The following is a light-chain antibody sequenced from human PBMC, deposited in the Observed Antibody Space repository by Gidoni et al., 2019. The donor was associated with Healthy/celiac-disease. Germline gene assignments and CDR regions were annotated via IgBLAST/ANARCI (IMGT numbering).Light chain of an antibody. CDR2: QDS. J-gene: IGLJ1*01. CDR3: QAWDSSTAV. CDR1: KLGDKY. V-gene: IGLV3-1*01. Sequence: SYELTQPPQVSVSPGQTASITCSGDKLGDKYACWYQQRPGQSPVLVIYQDSKRPSGIPERFSGSNAGNTATLTISGTQAMDEADYYCQAWDSSTAVFGTGTKVTVL.